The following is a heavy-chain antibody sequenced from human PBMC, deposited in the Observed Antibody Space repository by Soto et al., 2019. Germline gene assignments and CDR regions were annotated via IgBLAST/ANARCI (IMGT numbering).Heavy chain of an antibody. CDR3: AKDGPYSSSSILG. J-gene: IGHJ4*02. Sequence: GGSLRLSCAASGFTFSSYGMHWVRQAPGKGLEWVAVISYDGSNKYYADSVKGRFTISRDNSKNTLYLQMNSLRAEDTAVYYCAKDGPYSSSSILGWGQGTLVTVSS. CDR1: GFTFSSYG. CDR2: ISYDGSNK. V-gene: IGHV3-30*18. D-gene: IGHD6-6*01.